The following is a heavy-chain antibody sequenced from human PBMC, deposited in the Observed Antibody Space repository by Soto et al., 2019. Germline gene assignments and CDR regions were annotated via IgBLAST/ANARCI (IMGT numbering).Heavy chain of an antibody. J-gene: IGHJ3*02. V-gene: IGHV3-30-3*01. CDR3: ARAPAHYYDSSGYHYIREDAFDI. D-gene: IGHD3-22*01. CDR1: GFTFSSYA. CDR2: ISYDGSNK. Sequence: QVQLVESGGGVVQPGRSLRLSCAASGFTFSSYAMHWVRQAPGKGLAWVAGISYDGSNKYYADSVKGRFTISRDNSKNPLYLQMNSLRAEYTAVYYCARAPAHYYDSSGYHYIREDAFDIWGQGTMVTVSS.